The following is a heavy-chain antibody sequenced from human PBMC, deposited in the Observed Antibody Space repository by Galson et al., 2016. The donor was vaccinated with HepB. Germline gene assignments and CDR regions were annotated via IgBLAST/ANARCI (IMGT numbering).Heavy chain of an antibody. Sequence: ETLSLTCAVSGGSITNYRWWSWVRPPPGKGLEWIGEFYHGGNTNYNTSLKSRVTISVDKSRNQLSLDLSSVTAADTAVYYCARHLLAPGTSGFDFWGPGTLVTVSS. CDR3: ARHLLAPGTSGFDF. D-gene: IGHD6-13*01. CDR2: FYHGGNT. CDR1: GGSITNYRW. V-gene: IGHV4-4*02. J-gene: IGHJ4*02.